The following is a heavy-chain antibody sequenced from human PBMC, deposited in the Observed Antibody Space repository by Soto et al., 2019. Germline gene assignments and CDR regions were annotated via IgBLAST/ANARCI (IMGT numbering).Heavy chain of an antibody. J-gene: IGHJ5*02. CDR3: ARGRCCWGPVWFDP. D-gene: IGHD3-16*01. CDR2: INQIGST. CDR1: GGSFSGYY. Sequence: QVQLQQWGAGLLKPSETLSLTCAVYGGSFSGYYWSWIRQPPGKGLEWIGEINQIGSTNYNPSLTSLVTISVHTSKSQFSLRLSSVTAADTPVYYCARGRCCWGPVWFDPWGQGTPVTVSS. V-gene: IGHV4-34*01.